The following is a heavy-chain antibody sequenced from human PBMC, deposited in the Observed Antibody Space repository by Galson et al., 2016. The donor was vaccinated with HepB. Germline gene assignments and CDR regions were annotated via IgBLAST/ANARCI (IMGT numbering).Heavy chain of an antibody. CDR3: ARYSVRGPGSSRIFDY. V-gene: IGHV1-46*01. D-gene: IGHD6-6*01. J-gene: IGHJ4*02. Sequence: SVKVSCKASGYTFTSYHIHWVRQAPGQGLEWMGIINPSAGGARYGQKFQDRVTMTRDTSTSTVYMELSSLRSADTAVYYCARYSVRGPGSSRIFDYWGQGTLVTVSS. CDR1: GYTFTSYH. CDR2: INPSAGGA.